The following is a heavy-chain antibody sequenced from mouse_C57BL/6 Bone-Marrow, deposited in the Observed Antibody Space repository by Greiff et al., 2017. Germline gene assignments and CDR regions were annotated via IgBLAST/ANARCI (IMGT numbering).Heavy chain of an antibody. CDR3: ASGTAQAL. CDR2: ISDGGSYT. J-gene: IGHJ2*01. Sequence: DVMLVESGGGLVKPGGSLKLSCAASGFTFSSYAMSWVRQTPEKRLEWVATISDGGSYTYYPDNVKGRFTISRDNAKNNLYLQMSHLKAEDTAMYYCASGTAQALWGQGTTLTVSS. V-gene: IGHV5-4*03. D-gene: IGHD3-2*02. CDR1: GFTFSSYA.